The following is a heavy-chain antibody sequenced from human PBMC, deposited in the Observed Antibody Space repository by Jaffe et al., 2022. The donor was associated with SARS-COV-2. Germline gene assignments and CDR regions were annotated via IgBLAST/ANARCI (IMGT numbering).Heavy chain of an antibody. Sequence: EVQLVESGGGLVKPGGSLRLSCAASGFIFSIYSMTWVRQAPGKGLEWVSSISGSGTYIYYADSVKGRFTISRDNTKNSLYLQMTSLRAEDTAVYYCARDYYNYGSDYWGQGTLVTVSS. CDR3: ARDYYNYGSDY. V-gene: IGHV3-21*01. D-gene: IGHD3-10*01. CDR1: GFIFSIYS. J-gene: IGHJ4*02. CDR2: ISGSGTYI.